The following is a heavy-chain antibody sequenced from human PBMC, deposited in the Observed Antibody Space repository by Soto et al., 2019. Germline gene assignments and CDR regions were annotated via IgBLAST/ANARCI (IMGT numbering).Heavy chain of an antibody. V-gene: IGHV2-5*02. J-gene: IGHJ4*02. CDR3: ARILTATGGHFDS. CDR2: IFWDDDK. D-gene: IGHD2-8*02. Sequence: SGPTLVNPTQTLTLTCSFSGFSLTTSGVGVGWVRQSPEKALEWLALIFWDDDKRYSPSLRSRLTIAKDTSKNQVVLTLTNVEPVDAATYYCARILTATGGHFDSWGQGALVTVSS. CDR1: GFSLTTSGVG.